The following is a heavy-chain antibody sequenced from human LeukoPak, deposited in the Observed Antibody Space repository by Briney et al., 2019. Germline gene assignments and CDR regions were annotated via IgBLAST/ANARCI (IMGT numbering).Heavy chain of an antibody. D-gene: IGHD6-19*01. V-gene: IGHV4-31*03. Sequence: PSETLSLACTVSGGSIRSGDYYWSWIRQHPGKGLEWIGYIYYSGSTYYNPSLKSRVTISVDTSKNQFSLKLSSVTAADTAVYYCARVSSSGSVSYYFDYWGQGTLVTVSS. CDR3: ARVSSSGSVSYYFDY. J-gene: IGHJ4*02. CDR2: IYYSGST. CDR1: GGSIRSGDYY.